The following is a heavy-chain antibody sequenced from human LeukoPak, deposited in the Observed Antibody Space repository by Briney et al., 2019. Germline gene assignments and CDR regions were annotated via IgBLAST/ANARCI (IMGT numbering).Heavy chain of an antibody. Sequence: SETLSLTCTVSGGSISSYYWSWIRQPAGKGLEWIGRIYTSGSTNYNPSLKSRVTMSVDTSKNQFSLKLSSVTAADTAVYYCARGGYYDSGGYYYEHAFDIWGQGTMVTVSS. D-gene: IGHD3-22*01. V-gene: IGHV4-4*07. J-gene: IGHJ3*02. CDR1: GGSISSYY. CDR3: ARGGYYDSGGYYYEHAFDI. CDR2: IYTSGST.